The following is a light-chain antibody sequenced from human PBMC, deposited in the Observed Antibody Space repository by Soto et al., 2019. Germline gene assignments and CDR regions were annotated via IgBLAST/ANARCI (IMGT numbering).Light chain of an antibody. CDR2: GAS. CDR3: QQYSIRCT. V-gene: IGKV3-15*01. CDR1: ESVSTN. J-gene: IGKJ1*01. Sequence: ELEMTQSPSPLSPAAGERVTISCRASESVSTNLAWYQQKAGQAPRLLIYGASTRATGIRARFSGSGSGTEFTLTIRRLQSSDFEVYECQQYSIRCTLGQGTKVEIK.